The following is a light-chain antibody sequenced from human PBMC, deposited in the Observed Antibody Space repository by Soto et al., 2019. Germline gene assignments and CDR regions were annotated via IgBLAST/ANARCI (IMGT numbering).Light chain of an antibody. CDR3: QQCNDWPLT. CDR2: GAS. CDR1: HSVSSN. Sequence: EIVMPQSPATLSVSPGERATLSCRASHSVSSNLAWYQQKPGQAPRLLIYGASTRATGIPARFSGSGSGTEFTLTISSLQSEDFAVYYCQQCNDWPLTFGGGTKVEIK. V-gene: IGKV3-15*01. J-gene: IGKJ4*01.